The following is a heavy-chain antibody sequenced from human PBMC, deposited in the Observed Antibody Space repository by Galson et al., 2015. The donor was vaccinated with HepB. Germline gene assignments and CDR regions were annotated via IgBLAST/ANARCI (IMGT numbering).Heavy chain of an antibody. D-gene: IGHD3-16*02. J-gene: IGHJ3*02. CDR3: ARARLGGVIVIPSNDAFDI. Sequence: SVKVSCKASGGTFSSYAISWVRQAPGQGLEWMGGIIPIFGTANYAQKFQGRVTITADKSTSTAYMELSSLRSEDTAVYYCARARLGGVIVIPSNDAFDIWGQGTMVTVSS. V-gene: IGHV1-69*06. CDR2: IIPIFGTA. CDR1: GGTFSSYA.